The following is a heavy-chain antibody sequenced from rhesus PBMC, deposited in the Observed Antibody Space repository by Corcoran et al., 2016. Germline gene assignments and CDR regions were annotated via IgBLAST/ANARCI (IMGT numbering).Heavy chain of an antibody. Sequence: QVQLQESGPGVVKPSETLSLTCAVSGGSISARYRWSWIRPTQGRGLDWIGYIYGSSTRTNYNPYLKSRVTIAKDTSKNKFSLRLSSVTAADTAVYYCARASAQLKFDYWGQGVLVTVSS. V-gene: IGHV4S10*01. D-gene: IGHD4-29*01. CDR1: GGSISARYR. CDR2: IYGSSTRT. CDR3: ARASAQLKFDY. J-gene: IGHJ4*01.